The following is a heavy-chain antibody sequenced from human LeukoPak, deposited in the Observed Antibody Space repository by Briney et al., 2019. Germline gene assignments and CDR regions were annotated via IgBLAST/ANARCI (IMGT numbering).Heavy chain of an antibody. Sequence: SETLSLTCTVSGGAVSSYYWSWIRQPPGKGLEWIGYIYYSGSTNYNPSLKSRVTISVDASKNQFSLKLSSVTAADTAVYYCARQTYYYDSSGYFEYYFDYWGQGTLVTVSS. J-gene: IGHJ4*02. V-gene: IGHV4-59*02. D-gene: IGHD3-22*01. CDR1: GGAVSSYY. CDR3: ARQTYYYDSSGYFEYYFDY. CDR2: IYYSGST.